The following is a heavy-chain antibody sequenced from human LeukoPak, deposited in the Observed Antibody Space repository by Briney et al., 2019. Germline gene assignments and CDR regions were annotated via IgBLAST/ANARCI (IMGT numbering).Heavy chain of an antibody. V-gene: IGHV4-61*01. CDR1: GGSISSSSYY. CDR2: IYYSGST. CDR3: ARGSMVRGVTGLYYYYMDV. Sequence: PSETLSLTCTVSGGSISSSSYYWSWIRQPPGKGLEWIGYIYYSGSTNYNPSLKSRVTISVDTSKNQFSLKLSSVTAADTAVYYCARGSMVRGVTGLYYYYMDVWGKGTTVTVSS. D-gene: IGHD3-10*01. J-gene: IGHJ6*03.